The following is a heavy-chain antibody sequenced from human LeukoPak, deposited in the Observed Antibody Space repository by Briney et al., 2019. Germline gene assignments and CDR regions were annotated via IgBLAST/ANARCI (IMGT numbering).Heavy chain of an antibody. CDR1: GGSISSSSYY. CDR2: IYYSGST. D-gene: IGHD3-10*01. V-gene: IGHV4-39*07. J-gene: IGHJ5*02. Sequence: SETLSPTCTVSGGSISSSSYYWGWIRQPPGKGLEWIGSIYYSGSTYYNPSLKSRVTISGDTSKNQFSLKLSSVTAADTAVYYCAVTYGSGSYRNWFDPWGQGTLVTVSS. CDR3: AVTYGSGSYRNWFDP.